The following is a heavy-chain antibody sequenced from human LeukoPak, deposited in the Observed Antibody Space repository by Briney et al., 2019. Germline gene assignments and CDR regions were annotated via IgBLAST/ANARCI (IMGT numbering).Heavy chain of an antibody. CDR1: GFTFSSYS. V-gene: IGHV3-23*01. J-gene: IGHJ5*02. Sequence: GGSLRLSCAASGFTFSSYSMNWVRQAPGKGLEWVSAISGSGGSTYYADSVKGRFTISRDNSKNTLYLQMNSLRAEDTAVYYCAKGGYYDSSGSWGQGTLVTVSS. CDR2: ISGSGGST. D-gene: IGHD3-22*01. CDR3: AKGGYYDSSGS.